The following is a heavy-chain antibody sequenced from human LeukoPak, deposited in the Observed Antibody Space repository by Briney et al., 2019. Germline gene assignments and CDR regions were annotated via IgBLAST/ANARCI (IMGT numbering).Heavy chain of an antibody. D-gene: IGHD4-17*01. CDR3: ARGYGDYAY. CDR1: GYXFTSYY. Sequence: ASVKFSCKASGYXFTSYYMHWVRQAPGQGLEWMGIINPSGGSTTYAQKFQGRVTMTTDTSTSTVYMEMSSLRSEDTAVYYCARGYGDYAYWGQGTLVTVSS. J-gene: IGHJ4*02. CDR2: INPSGGST. V-gene: IGHV1-46*01.